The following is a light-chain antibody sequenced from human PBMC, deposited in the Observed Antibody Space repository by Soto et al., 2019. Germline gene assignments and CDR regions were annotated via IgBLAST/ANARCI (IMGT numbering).Light chain of an antibody. V-gene: IGKV3-11*01. CDR1: RSLSIY. Sequence: EIVLPQSPATLSLSPGERATLSCRASRSLSIYLGWYQQKPGQAPRLLIYDAVNRATGIPSRFSDRGSGTDFTLTISSLEPEDFAVYYCQQRSSWPRTFGQGTKLEIK. CDR2: DAV. CDR3: QQRSSWPRT. J-gene: IGKJ2*01.